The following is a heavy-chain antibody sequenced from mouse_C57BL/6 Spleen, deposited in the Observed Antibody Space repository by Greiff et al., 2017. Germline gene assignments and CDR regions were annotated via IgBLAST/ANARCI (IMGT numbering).Heavy chain of an antibody. J-gene: IGHJ3*01. Sequence: EVQGVESGGGLVKPGGSLKLSCAASGFTFSSYAMSWVRQTPEKRLEWVATISDGGSSTYYPDTVKGRFTISRDNAKNNLYLQMSHLKSEDTAMYYCAREYGSSPLFSYWGQGTLVTVSA. CDR1: GFTFSSYA. V-gene: IGHV5-4*01. CDR3: AREYGSSPLFSY. D-gene: IGHD1-1*01. CDR2: ISDGGSST.